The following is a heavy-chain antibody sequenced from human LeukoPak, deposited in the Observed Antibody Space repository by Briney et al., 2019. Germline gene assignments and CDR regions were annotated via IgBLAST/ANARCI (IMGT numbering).Heavy chain of an antibody. D-gene: IGHD3-16*02. J-gene: IGHJ4*02. Sequence: PSETLSLTCTVSGGSISSGGYYWSWIRQHPGKGLEWIGYIYYSGSTYYNPSLKSRVTISVDTSKNQFSLKPSSVTAADTAVYYCARGLITFGGVIVPGGFDYWGQGTLVTVSS. CDR1: GGSISSGGYY. CDR2: IYYSGST. CDR3: ARGLITFGGVIVPGGFDY. V-gene: IGHV4-31*03.